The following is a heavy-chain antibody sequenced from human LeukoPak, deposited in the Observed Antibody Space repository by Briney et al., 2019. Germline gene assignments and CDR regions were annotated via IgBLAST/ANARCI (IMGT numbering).Heavy chain of an antibody. V-gene: IGHV3-23*01. Sequence: PGGSLRLSCEASGFTFSSYAMSWVRQAPGKGLEWVSAISGSGGSTYYADSVKGRFTISRDNSKNTLYLQMNSLRAEDTAVYYCAKLAAKNIAAAGKDWGQGTLVTVSS. CDR1: GFTFSSYA. CDR3: AKLAAKNIAAAGKD. CDR2: ISGSGGST. D-gene: IGHD6-13*01. J-gene: IGHJ4*02.